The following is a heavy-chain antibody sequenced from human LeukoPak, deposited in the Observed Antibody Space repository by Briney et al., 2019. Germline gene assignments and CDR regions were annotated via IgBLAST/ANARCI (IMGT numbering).Heavy chain of an antibody. CDR3: ARQGGGWPNLDY. Sequence: GGSLRLSCAASGFTFSSYGMHWVRQAPGKGLEWVAVIWYDGSNKYYADSVKGRFTISRDNSKNTLYLQMNSLRAEDTAVYYCARQGGGWPNLDYWGQGTLVTVSS. V-gene: IGHV3-33*01. CDR2: IWYDGSNK. J-gene: IGHJ4*02. CDR1: GFTFSSYG. D-gene: IGHD6-19*01.